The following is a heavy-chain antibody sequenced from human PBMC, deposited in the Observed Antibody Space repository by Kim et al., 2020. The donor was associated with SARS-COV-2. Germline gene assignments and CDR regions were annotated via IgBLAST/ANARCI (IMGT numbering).Heavy chain of an antibody. CDR1: GGTFSSYA. V-gene: IGHV1-69*13. CDR2: IIPIFGTA. CDR3: ARAEWERSRFDY. D-gene: IGHD1-26*01. Sequence: SVKVSCKASGGTFSSYAISWVRQAPGQGLEWMGGIIPIFGTANYAQKFQGRVTNTADESTSTAYMELSSLRSEDTAVYFFARAEWERSRFDYWGQGTLV. J-gene: IGHJ4*02.